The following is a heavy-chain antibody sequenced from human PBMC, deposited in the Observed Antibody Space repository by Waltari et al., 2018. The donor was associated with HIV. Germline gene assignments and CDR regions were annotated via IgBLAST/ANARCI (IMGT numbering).Heavy chain of an antibody. D-gene: IGHD3-3*01. CDR1: GFSFSRFS. Sequence: EVQLVESGGGLVQPGGSLRLSCAASGFSFSRFSLYCVRQAPGKGLEWVSYISSGSSTIHYADSVKGRFTISRDNAKNSLFLQMNSLRDEDTAVYYCARNPLQITILVSLYYFDYWGQGTLVTVSS. CDR2: ISSGSSTI. V-gene: IGHV3-48*02. CDR3: ARNPLQITILVSLYYFDY. J-gene: IGHJ4*02.